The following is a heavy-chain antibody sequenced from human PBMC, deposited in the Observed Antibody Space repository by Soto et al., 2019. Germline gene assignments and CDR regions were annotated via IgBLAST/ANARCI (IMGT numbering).Heavy chain of an antibody. CDR1: GFTFSSYS. CDR3: ARDLVVVPAARGC. V-gene: IGHV3-21*01. D-gene: IGHD2-2*01. J-gene: IGHJ4*02. Sequence: EVQLVESGGGLVKPGGSLRLSCAASGFTFSSYSMNWVRQAPGKGLEWVSSISSSSSYIYYADSVKGRFTISRDNAKNSLYLQMNSLRAEDTAVYYCARDLVVVPAARGCWGQGTLVTVSS. CDR2: ISSSSSYI.